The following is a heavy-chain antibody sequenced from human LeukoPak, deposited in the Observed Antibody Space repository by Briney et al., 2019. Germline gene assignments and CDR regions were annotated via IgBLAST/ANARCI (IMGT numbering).Heavy chain of an antibody. J-gene: IGHJ4*02. CDR2: ISSSSSTI. CDR3: ARVYSGPSVSY. CDR1: GFTFSSYS. V-gene: IGHV3-48*01. Sequence: GGSLRLSCVASGFTFSSYSMNWVRQAPGKGLEWVSYISSSSSTIYYADSVKGRFTISRDNAKNSLYLQMSSLRAEDTAVYYCARVYSGPSVSYWGQGTLVTVSS. D-gene: IGHD5-12*01.